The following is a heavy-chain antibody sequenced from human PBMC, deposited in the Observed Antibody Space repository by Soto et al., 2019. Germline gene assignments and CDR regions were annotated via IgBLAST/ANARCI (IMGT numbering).Heavy chain of an antibody. CDR3: ARSLYSGGWVKTFDI. CDR2: IYYSGSP. Sequence: SETLSLTCTVSGGSISNYFWNWIRQPPWKGLEWIGSIYYSGSPNYNPSLKSRVTISVDTSRSQFSLNLNSVTAADTAVYYCARSLYSGGWVKTFDIWGQGTMVTVSS. J-gene: IGHJ3*02. D-gene: IGHD6-19*01. CDR1: GGSISNYF. V-gene: IGHV4-59*01.